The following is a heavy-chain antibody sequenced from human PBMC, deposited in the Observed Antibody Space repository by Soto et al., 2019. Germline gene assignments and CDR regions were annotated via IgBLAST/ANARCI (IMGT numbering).Heavy chain of an antibody. V-gene: IGHV4-34*01. CDR3: AREGARTGEKHDY. Sequence: SETLSLTCAVYGGSFSGYYWSWIRQPPGKGLEWIGEINHSGITNYNPSLKSRLTMSVDTSKNQFSLRLSSVTAADTAVYYCAREGARTGEKHDYWGQGTLVTVSS. D-gene: IGHD3-10*01. CDR1: GGSFSGYY. CDR2: INHSGIT. J-gene: IGHJ4*02.